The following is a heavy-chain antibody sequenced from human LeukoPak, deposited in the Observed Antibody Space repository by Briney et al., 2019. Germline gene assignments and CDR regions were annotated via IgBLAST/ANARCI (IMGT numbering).Heavy chain of an antibody. D-gene: IGHD6-13*01. CDR2: IYYSGST. CDR1: GGSISGYC. CDR3: ARVDVAAAGLGYFQH. J-gene: IGHJ1*01. V-gene: IGHV4-59*12. Sequence: PSETLSLTCTVSGGSISGYCWSWIRQPPGKGPEWIGYIYYSGSTNYNPSLKSRVTMSVDTSKNQFSLKLSSVTAADTAVYYCARVDVAAAGLGYFQHWGQGTLVTVSS.